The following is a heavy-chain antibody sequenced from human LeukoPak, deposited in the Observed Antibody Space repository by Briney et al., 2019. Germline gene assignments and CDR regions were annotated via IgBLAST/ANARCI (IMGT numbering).Heavy chain of an antibody. D-gene: IGHD1-26*01. CDR1: GYTLTELS. CDR2: FDPEDGET. Sequence: ASVKVSCKVSGYTLTELSMHWVRQAPGKGLEWMGGFDPEDGETIYAQKFQGRVTMTEDTSTDTAYMELSSLRSEDTAVYYCATGKYPRSYQKAFDIWGQGTMVTVSS. CDR3: ATGKYPRSYQKAFDI. J-gene: IGHJ3*02. V-gene: IGHV1-24*01.